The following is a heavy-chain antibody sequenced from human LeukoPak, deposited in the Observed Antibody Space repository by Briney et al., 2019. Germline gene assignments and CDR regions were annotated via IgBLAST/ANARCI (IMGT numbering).Heavy chain of an antibody. CDR2: INWDGDST. V-gene: IGHV3-43D*03. Sequence: GGSLRLSCAASGFTFDDYAMHWVRQAPGKGLEWVSLINWDGDSTYYADSVKGRFTISRDNSKNTLYLQMNSLRAEDTAVYYCARSVYRSVAVAGDYFDCWGQGTLVTVSS. CDR1: GFTFDDYA. CDR3: ARSVYRSVAVAGDYFDC. J-gene: IGHJ4*02. D-gene: IGHD6-19*01.